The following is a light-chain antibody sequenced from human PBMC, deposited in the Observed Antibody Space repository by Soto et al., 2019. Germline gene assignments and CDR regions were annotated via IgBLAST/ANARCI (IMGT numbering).Light chain of an antibody. Sequence: EIVLTQSPATLSLSPGERATLSCRASQSVSRYLAWYQQKPGQAPRLLIYDASDRATGLPARFSGSGSGTDFTLTISSLEPEDFAVYYCQQRSNWPPYTFGQGTKLEIK. CDR2: DAS. CDR1: QSVSRY. J-gene: IGKJ2*01. V-gene: IGKV3-11*01. CDR3: QQRSNWPPYT.